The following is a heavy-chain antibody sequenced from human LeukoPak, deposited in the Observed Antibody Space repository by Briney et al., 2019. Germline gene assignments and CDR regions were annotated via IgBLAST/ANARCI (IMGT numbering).Heavy chain of an antibody. D-gene: IGHD3-22*01. CDR2: IRYDGSNK. CDR1: GFTFSSYG. Sequence: GGSLRLSCAASGFTFSSYGMPWVRQAPGKGLEWVAFIRYDGSNKYYADSVKGRFTISRDNSKNTLYLQMNSLRAEDTAVYYCAKNPRTYYYDSSGIDYWGQGTLVTVSS. V-gene: IGHV3-30*02. CDR3: AKNPRTYYYDSSGIDY. J-gene: IGHJ4*02.